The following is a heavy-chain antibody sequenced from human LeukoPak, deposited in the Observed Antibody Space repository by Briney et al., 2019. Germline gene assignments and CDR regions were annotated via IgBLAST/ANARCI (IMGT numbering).Heavy chain of an antibody. V-gene: IGHV3-11*01. CDR3: ARYSSGWENWFDP. CDR1: GFTFSDYY. CDR2: ISSSGSTI. Sequence: GGSLRLSCAVSGFTFSDYYMSWIRQAPGKGLEWVSYISSSGSTIYYADSVKGRYTISGDNAKNSLYLQMNSLRAEDTAVYYCARYSSGWENWFDPWGQGTLVTVSS. J-gene: IGHJ5*02. D-gene: IGHD6-19*01.